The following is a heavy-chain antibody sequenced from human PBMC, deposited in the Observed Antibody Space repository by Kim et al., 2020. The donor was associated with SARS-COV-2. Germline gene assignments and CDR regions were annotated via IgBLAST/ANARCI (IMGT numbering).Heavy chain of an antibody. D-gene: IGHD1-7*01. CDR3: AREGNWNYGFDY. J-gene: IGHJ4*02. Sequence: YYADSVKGRFTISRDNSKNTLYLQMNSLRAEDTAVYYCAREGNWNYGFDYWGQGTLVTVSS. V-gene: IGHV3-30*01.